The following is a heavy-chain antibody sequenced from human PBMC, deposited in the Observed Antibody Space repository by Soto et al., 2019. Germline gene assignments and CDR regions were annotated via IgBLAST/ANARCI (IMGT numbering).Heavy chain of an antibody. CDR2: IIPILGIA. Sequence: QVQLVRSGAEVKKPGSSVKVSCKASGGTFSSYTISWVRQAPGQGLEWMGRIIPILGIANYAQKFQGRVTITADKSTSTAYMELSSLRSEDTAVYYCAINRYCSSTSCFAYYYYGMDVWGQGTTVTVSS. CDR1: GGTFSSYT. CDR3: AINRYCSSTSCFAYYYYGMDV. D-gene: IGHD2-2*01. J-gene: IGHJ6*02. V-gene: IGHV1-69*02.